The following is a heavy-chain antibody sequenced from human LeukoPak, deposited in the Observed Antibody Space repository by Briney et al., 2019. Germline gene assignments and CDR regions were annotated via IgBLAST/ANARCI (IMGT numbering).Heavy chain of an antibody. V-gene: IGHV1-18*01. D-gene: IGHD3-10*01. CDR1: GYTFTSYG. Sequence: ASVKVSCKASGYTFTSYGISWVRQAPGQGLEWMGWISAYNGNTNYAKKLKGRVTMTTDTSTSTAYMELRSLRSDDTAVYYCARDYGPTHYYGSGTLLSPDYWGQGTLVTVSS. CDR3: ARDYGPTHYYGSGTLLSPDY. J-gene: IGHJ4*02. CDR2: ISAYNGNT.